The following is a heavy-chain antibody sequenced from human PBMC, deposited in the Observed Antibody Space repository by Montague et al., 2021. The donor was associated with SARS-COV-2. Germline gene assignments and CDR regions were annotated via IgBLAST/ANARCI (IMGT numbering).Heavy chain of an antibody. J-gene: IGHJ6*02. V-gene: IGHV4-59*01. CDR1: GGSINSFY. CDR3: ARAGGGSSYNYYGLDV. D-gene: IGHD2-15*01. CDR2: VYYTGGT. Sequence: SESLSLTCSISGGSINSFYWNWIRQSPGKGLEWIGYVYYTGGTNYNPSLESRATISVDTSKNQFSLTVGSVTAADTAVYYCARAGGGSSYNYYGLDVWGQGTTVTVSS.